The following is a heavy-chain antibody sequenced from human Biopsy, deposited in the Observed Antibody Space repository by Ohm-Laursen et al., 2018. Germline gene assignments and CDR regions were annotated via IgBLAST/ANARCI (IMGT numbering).Heavy chain of an antibody. CDR3: ARDSRGGHLNTTLITGKNLDS. V-gene: IGHV4-59*01. D-gene: IGHD3-16*01. Sequence: SDTLSLTCNVSDGSIDNYHWTWIRQAPGKTLEWIGSITYRGSTYYNPSLKSRVTISVGTSKNQFSLKLNSVTAADTAVYFCARDSRGGHLNTTLITGKNLDSWGQGILVTVSS. CDR2: ITYRGST. CDR1: DGSIDNYH. J-gene: IGHJ4*02.